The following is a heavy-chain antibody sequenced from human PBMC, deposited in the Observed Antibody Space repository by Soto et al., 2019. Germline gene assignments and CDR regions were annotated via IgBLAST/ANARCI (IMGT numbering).Heavy chain of an antibody. CDR2: IYYSGST. CDR3: ARIVCSGGSCPRFDY. V-gene: IGHV4-31*03. J-gene: IGHJ4*02. CDR1: GGSISSGGYY. Sequence: QVQLQESGPGLVKPSQTLSLTCTVSGGSISSGGYYWSWIRQHPGKGLEWIGYIYYSGSTYYNPSLKSRVTITVDTSKNQFYLKLSSVTAAETDVYYCARIVCSGGSCPRFDYWGQGTLVTVSS. D-gene: IGHD2-15*01.